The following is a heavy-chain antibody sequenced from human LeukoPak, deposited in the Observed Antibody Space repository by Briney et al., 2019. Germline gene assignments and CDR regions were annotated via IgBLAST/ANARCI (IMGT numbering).Heavy chain of an antibody. V-gene: IGHV3-21*01. CDR1: GFTFSSYS. CDR2: ISSSSSSYI. D-gene: IGHD3-9*01. Sequence: GGSLRLSCAASGFTFSSYSMNWVRQAPGKGLEWVSSISSSSSSYIYYADSVKGRFTTSRDNAKNSLYLQMNSLRAEDTAVYYCARDPQGLRYFDPPYDYYYGMDVWGQGTTVTVSS. J-gene: IGHJ6*02. CDR3: ARDPQGLRYFDPPYDYYYGMDV.